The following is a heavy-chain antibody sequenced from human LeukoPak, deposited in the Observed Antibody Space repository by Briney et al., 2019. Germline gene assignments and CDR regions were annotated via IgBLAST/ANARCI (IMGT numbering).Heavy chain of an antibody. CDR2: INYSGST. J-gene: IGHJ4*02. CDR3: AGLYYDSSGYYQICYFDY. D-gene: IGHD3-22*01. CDR1: GGSISSSSYY. V-gene: IGHV4-39*01. Sequence: SETLSLTCTVSGGSISSSSYYWGRIRQPPGQGLEWIGSINYSGSTYYNPALKIRVTISVDTSKNQSSLNLSSVTAADTTVYYCAGLYYDSSGYYQICYFDYWGQGTLVTVSS.